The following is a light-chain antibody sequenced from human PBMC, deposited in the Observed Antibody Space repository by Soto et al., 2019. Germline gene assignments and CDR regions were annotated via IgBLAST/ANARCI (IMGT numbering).Light chain of an antibody. Sequence: DIQMTHSPSSLSSSIGDRVTITGRASQSIRSYLNWYQKKPGKAPKVLIYTAYTLESGVPSRFSGSGSGTDFTLTISSLLPDDFATYYCQQSYSPPYTFGQGTKLDI. CDR3: QQSYSPPYT. J-gene: IGKJ2*01. V-gene: IGKV1-39*01. CDR2: TAY. CDR1: QSIRSY.